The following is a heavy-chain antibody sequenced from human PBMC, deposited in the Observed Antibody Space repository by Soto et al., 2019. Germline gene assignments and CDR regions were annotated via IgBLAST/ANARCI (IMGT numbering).Heavy chain of an antibody. J-gene: IGHJ4*02. V-gene: IGHV5-51*01. Sequence: GGSLKISCSASGYDFARQWIGWVRQLPLKGFEWMGIIWPADSDIRYNPTFEGQVAISADQSITTAYLQWSSLKASDTAIYYCASGSRDCSGGSCYSHWGQGTLVTVSS. CDR2: IWPADSDI. CDR3: ASGSRDCSGGSCYSH. D-gene: IGHD2-15*01. CDR1: GYDFARQW.